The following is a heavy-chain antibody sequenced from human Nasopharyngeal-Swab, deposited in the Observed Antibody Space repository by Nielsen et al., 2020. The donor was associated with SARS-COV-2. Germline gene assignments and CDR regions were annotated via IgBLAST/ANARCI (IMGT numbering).Heavy chain of an antibody. D-gene: IGHD5-12*01. CDR3: ARFLEWLRTNDY. J-gene: IGHJ4*02. V-gene: IGHV3-11*01. CDR2: ISSSGSTI. Sequence: GSLRLSCAASGFTFSDYYMSWIRQAPGKGLEWVSYISSSGSTIYYADSVKGRFTISRDNAKNSLYLQMNSLRAEDTAVYYCARFLEWLRTNDYWGQGTLVTVSS. CDR1: GFTFSDYY.